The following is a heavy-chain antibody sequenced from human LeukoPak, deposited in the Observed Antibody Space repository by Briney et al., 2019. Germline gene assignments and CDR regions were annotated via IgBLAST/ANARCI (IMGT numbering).Heavy chain of an antibody. CDR2: IYYTGIT. CDR1: GGSISSSSDN. V-gene: IGHV4-39*01. CDR3: ARQGRATVVMYMDD. D-gene: IGHD4-23*01. J-gene: IGHJ6*03. Sequence: SETLSLTCSVSGGSISSSSDNWGWIRQPPGKGLEWIGSIYYTGITYYNPSLMSRVSMSVDTSKNQFSLRLSSVTAAGTAMYYCARQGRATVVMYMDDWGKGTTVTVSS.